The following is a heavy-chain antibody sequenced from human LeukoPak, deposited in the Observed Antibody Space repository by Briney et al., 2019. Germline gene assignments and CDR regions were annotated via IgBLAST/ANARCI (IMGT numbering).Heavy chain of an antibody. CDR3: ARGGDFWSGYYFFDY. D-gene: IGHD3-3*01. CDR1: GFTFSSYS. V-gene: IGHV3-21*01. CDR2: ISSSSSYI. J-gene: IGHJ4*02. Sequence: GGSLRLSCAASGFTFSSYSMNWVRQAPGKGLEWVSSISSSSSYIYYADSVKGRITISRDNAKNSLYLQMNSLRAEDTAVYYCARGGDFWSGYYFFDYWGQGTLVTVSS.